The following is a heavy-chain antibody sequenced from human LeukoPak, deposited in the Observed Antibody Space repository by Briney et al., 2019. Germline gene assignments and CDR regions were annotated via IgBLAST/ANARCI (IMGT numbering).Heavy chain of an antibody. D-gene: IGHD4-11*01. Sequence: PGGSLRLSCAASGFTFSSYGMHWVRQAPGKGLEWVAVIWYDGSNKYYADSVKGRFTISRDNSKNTLYLQMNSLRAEDTAVYYCARSTVTYYYYGMDVWGQGTTVTVSS. J-gene: IGHJ6*02. CDR3: ARSTVTYYYYGMDV. CDR1: GFTFSSYG. CDR2: IWYDGSNK. V-gene: IGHV3-33*08.